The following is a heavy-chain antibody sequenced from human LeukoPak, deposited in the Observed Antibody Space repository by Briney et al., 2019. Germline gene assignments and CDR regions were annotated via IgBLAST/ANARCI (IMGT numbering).Heavy chain of an antibody. J-gene: IGHJ5*02. Sequence: ASVKVSCKASGYTFTGYYMHWVRQAPGRGLEWMGWINPNSGGTNYAQKFQGRVTMTRDTSISTAYMELSRLRSDDTAVYYCASLYYDFWSSYSNWFDPWGQGTLVTVSS. CDR3: ASLYYDFWSSYSNWFDP. CDR1: GYTFTGYY. D-gene: IGHD3-3*01. V-gene: IGHV1-2*02. CDR2: INPNSGGT.